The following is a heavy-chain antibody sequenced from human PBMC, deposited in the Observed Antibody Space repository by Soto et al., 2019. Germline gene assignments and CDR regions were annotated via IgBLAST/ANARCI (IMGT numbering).Heavy chain of an antibody. V-gene: IGHV4-59*01. CDR1: GGSISSYY. CDR3: ARERTYYDFWSGYYYMDV. Sequence: QVQLQESGPGLVKPSETLSLTCTVSGGSISSYYWSWIRQPPGKGLEWIGYIYYSGRTNYNPSLKSRVTISVDTSKNQFSLKLSSVTAADTAVYYCARERTYYDFWSGYYYMDVWGKGTTVTVSS. D-gene: IGHD3-3*01. J-gene: IGHJ6*03. CDR2: IYYSGRT.